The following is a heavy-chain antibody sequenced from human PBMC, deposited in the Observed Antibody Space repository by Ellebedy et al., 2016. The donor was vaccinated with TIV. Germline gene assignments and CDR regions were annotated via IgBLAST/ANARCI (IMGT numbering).Heavy chain of an antibody. D-gene: IGHD6-6*01. V-gene: IGHV3-23*01. Sequence: GESLKISCAASGFNFGGHAMKWVRQAPGKGLEWVSSIGSSAYSTHYADSVKGRFTISRDNSRNTLYLQMNSLRAEDTAVYYCIFKGMSARLYWGQGTLVTVSS. CDR2: IGSSAYST. CDR1: GFNFGGHA. CDR3: IFKGMSARLY. J-gene: IGHJ1*01.